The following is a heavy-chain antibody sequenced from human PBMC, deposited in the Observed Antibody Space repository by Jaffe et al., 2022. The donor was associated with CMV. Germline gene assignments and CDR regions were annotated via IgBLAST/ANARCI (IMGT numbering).Heavy chain of an antibody. J-gene: IGHJ5*02. D-gene: IGHD6-13*01. CDR3: ARDFISRLAAAGGGWWFDP. V-gene: IGHV3-33*08. CDR2: IWYDGSNK. CDR1: GFTFSSYG. Sequence: QVQLVESGGGVVQPGRSLRLSCAASGFTFSSYGMHWVRQAPGKGLEWVAVIWYDGSNKYYADSVKGRFTISRDNSKNTLYLQMNSLRAEDTAVYYCARDFISRLAAAGGGWWFDPWGQGTLVTVSS.